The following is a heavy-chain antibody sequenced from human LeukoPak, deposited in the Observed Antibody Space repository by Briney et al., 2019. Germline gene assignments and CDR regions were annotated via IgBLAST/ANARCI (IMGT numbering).Heavy chain of an antibody. CDR1: GFTFSSYW. Sequence: GGSLRLSCAASGFTFSSYWMHWVRQAPGKGLVWVSRINTDGSSTSYADSVKGRFTISRDNAKNTLYLQMNSLRAEDTAVYYCAKEPQEQWLFDYWGQGTLVTVSS. V-gene: IGHV3-74*01. CDR3: AKEPQEQWLFDY. D-gene: IGHD6-19*01. J-gene: IGHJ4*02. CDR2: INTDGSST.